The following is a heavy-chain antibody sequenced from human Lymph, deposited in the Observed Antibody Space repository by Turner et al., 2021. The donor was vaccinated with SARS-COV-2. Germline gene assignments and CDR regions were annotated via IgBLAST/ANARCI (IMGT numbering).Heavy chain of an antibody. D-gene: IGHD6-13*01. J-gene: IGHJ6*02. V-gene: IGHV3-33*01. CDR2: IWYDGSNT. CDR3: ARGSAGGDV. CDR1: GFTFSSYG. Sequence: QGQLVESGGGVVQPGRSLRLSCAASGFTFSSYGMHWVRQAPGKGLEWVAFIWYDGSNTYYADSAKGRFTISRDNSKNTLYLQMNSLRAEDTAVYYCARGSAGGDVWGQGTTVTVSS.